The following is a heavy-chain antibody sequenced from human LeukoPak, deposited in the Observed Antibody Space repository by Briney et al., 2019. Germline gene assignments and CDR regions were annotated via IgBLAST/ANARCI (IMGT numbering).Heavy chain of an antibody. CDR1: GYTFTGYY. CDR2: INPNGGGT. CDR3: ARVEYSGSSDAFDI. J-gene: IGHJ3*02. D-gene: IGHD1-26*01. V-gene: IGHV1-2*02. Sequence: GASVKVSCKASGYTFTGYYMHWVRQAPGQGLEWMGWINPNGGGTNYAQKFQGRVTMTRDTSISTAYMELSRLRSDDTAVYYCARVEYSGSSDAFDIWGQGTMVTVSS.